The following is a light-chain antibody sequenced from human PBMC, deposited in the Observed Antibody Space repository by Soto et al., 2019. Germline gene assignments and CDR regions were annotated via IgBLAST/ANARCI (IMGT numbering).Light chain of an antibody. CDR2: GAS. CDR3: QQYGSSQYT. V-gene: IGKV3-20*01. CDR1: QTVSSNY. Sequence: EIVLTQSPGTLSLSPGERATLSCRASQTVSSNYLAWYQQKPGRAPRLLIYGASSRATGIPDRFSGSGSGTDFTLTISRLEPADFAVYYCQQYGSSQYTFGQGTKVDIK. J-gene: IGKJ2*01.